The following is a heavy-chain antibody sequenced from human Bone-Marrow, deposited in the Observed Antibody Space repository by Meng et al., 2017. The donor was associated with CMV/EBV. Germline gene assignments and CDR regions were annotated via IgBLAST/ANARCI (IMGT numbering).Heavy chain of an antibody. Sequence: SETLSLTCTVSGYSISSGYYWGWIRQPPGKGLEWIGSIYHSGSTYYNPSLKSRVTISVDTSKNQFFLKLSSMTAADTAVYYCARHINFWSAYYYYGLDVWGQGTTVTVSS. D-gene: IGHD3-3*01. CDR1: GYSISSGYY. CDR3: ARHINFWSAYYYYGLDV. CDR2: IYHSGST. J-gene: IGHJ6*02. V-gene: IGHV4-38-2*02.